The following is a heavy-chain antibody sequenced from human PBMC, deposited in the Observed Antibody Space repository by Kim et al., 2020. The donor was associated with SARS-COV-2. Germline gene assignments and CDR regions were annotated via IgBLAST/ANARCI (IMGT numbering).Heavy chain of an antibody. CDR3: ARDDGYSGYDFLGMDV. CDR2: ISSSSSTI. D-gene: IGHD5-12*01. J-gene: IGHJ6*02. Sequence: GGSLRLSCAASGFTFSSYSMNWVRQAPGKGLEWVSYISSSSSTIYYADSVKGRFTISRDNAKNSLYLQMNSLRDEDTAVYYCARDDGYSGYDFLGMDVWGQGTTVTVSS. CDR1: GFTFSSYS. V-gene: IGHV3-48*02.